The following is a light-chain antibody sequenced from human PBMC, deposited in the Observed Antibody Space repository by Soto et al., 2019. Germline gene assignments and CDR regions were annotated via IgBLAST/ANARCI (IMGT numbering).Light chain of an antibody. V-gene: IGKV3-11*01. CDR3: QQYGSSGT. CDR2: DAS. CDR1: QSINSQ. Sequence: EIVLTQSPATLSLSPGERATLSCRASQSINSQLAWYQQKPGQAPRLLIYDASNRATGIPARFSGSETWTDFTLTISSLEPEDSAVYYCQQYGSSGTFGQGTKVDTK. J-gene: IGKJ1*01.